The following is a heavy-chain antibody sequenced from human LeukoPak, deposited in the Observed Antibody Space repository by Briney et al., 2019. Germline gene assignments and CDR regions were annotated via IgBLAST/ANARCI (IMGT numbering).Heavy chain of an antibody. V-gene: IGHV3-21*01. CDR3: ARECSTCCYFDY. CDR2: ISSSSSYI. CDR1: GFTFSSYS. D-gene: IGHD2-2*01. Sequence: PGGSLRLSCAASGFTFSSYSMNWVRQAPGKGLEWVSSISSSSSYIYYADSVKGRFTISRDNAKNSLYLQMNSLRAEDTAVYYCARECSTCCYFDYWGQGTLVTVSS. J-gene: IGHJ4*02.